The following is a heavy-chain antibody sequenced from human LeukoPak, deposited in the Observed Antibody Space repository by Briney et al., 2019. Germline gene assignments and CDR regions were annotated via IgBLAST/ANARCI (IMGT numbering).Heavy chain of an antibody. J-gene: IGHJ6*02. V-gene: IGHV3-21*01. D-gene: IGHD3-10*01. CDR1: GFTFSSYS. CDR3: ARDALLWFGELSLKNYGMDV. Sequence: GGSLRLSCAASGFTFSSYSMNWVRQAPGKGLEWVSSISSSSSYIYNADSVKGRFTISRDNAKNSLYLQMNSLRAEDTAVYYCARDALLWFGELSLKNYGMDVWGQGTTVTVSS. CDR2: ISSSSSYI.